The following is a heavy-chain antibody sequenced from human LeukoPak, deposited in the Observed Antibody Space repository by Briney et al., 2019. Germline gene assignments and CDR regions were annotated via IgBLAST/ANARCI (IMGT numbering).Heavy chain of an antibody. Sequence: PGASLRLSCAASGFTFNNYAMNWVRQAPGKGLEWVSSISGGGETTYYADSAKGRFSISRDNSQNTLYLQMNSLRAEDTAVYYCARDYADYVGYFFFDYWGQGTLVTVSS. J-gene: IGHJ4*02. CDR2: ISGGGETT. CDR3: ARDYADYVGYFFFDY. D-gene: IGHD4-17*01. V-gene: IGHV3-23*01. CDR1: GFTFNNYA.